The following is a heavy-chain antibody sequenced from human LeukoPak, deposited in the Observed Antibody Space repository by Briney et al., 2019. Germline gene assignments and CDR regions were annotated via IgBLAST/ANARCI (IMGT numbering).Heavy chain of an antibody. J-gene: IGHJ4*02. CDR1: GFSFSNYA. Sequence: GGSLTLSCAASGFSFSNYAMSWVRQAPARGPEWVSSMKGGGETFYADSVKGRFMVFRDDCRNTVYLQLNKLRVEDTAIYYCAKANWVLNADAVWWGQGTQVTVSS. D-gene: IGHD3-9*01. V-gene: IGHV3-23*01. CDR2: MKGGGET. CDR3: AKANWVLNADAVW.